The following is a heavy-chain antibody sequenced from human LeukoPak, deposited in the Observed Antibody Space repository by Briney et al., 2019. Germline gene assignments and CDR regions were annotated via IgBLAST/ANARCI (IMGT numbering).Heavy chain of an antibody. D-gene: IGHD6-19*01. V-gene: IGHV3-64*01. CDR1: GFTFSSYA. CDR3: ARESPGIAVAGILDY. J-gene: IGHJ4*02. Sequence: GGSLRLSCAASGFTFSSYAMHWVRQAPGKGLEYVSTISSNGGSTYYANSVKGRFTISRDNSKNTLYLQMGSLRAEDMAVYYCARESPGIAVAGILDYWGQGTLVTVSS. CDR2: ISSNGGST.